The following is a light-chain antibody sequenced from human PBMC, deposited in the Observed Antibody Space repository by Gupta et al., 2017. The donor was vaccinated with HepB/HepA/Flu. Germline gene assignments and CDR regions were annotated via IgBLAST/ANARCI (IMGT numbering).Light chain of an antibody. V-gene: IGLV4-69*01. CDR3: QTWGTGTVV. CDR2: LNSDGSH. J-gene: IGLJ2*01. CDR1: SGHSSYA. Sequence: QLVLTQSPSASASLGASVKLTCTLRSGHSSYAIAWHQQQPEKGPRYLMKLNSDGSHSKGDGIPDRFSGSSSGAERYLTISSLQSEDEADYYCQTWGTGTVVFGGGTKLTVL.